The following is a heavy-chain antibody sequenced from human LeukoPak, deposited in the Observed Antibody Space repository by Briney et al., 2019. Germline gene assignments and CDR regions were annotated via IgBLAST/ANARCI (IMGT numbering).Heavy chain of an antibody. CDR2: IYTSGST. Sequence: SETLSLTCTVSGGSISSFYWSWIRQPAGEGVEWIGRIYTSGSTNYNPSLKSRVTMSVVTSKNHFSLKLSAVTAADTAVYYCATQNYYASSGYYPFDYWGQGTLVTVSS. D-gene: IGHD3-22*01. V-gene: IGHV4-4*07. CDR1: GGSISSFY. J-gene: IGHJ4*02. CDR3: ATQNYYASSGYYPFDY.